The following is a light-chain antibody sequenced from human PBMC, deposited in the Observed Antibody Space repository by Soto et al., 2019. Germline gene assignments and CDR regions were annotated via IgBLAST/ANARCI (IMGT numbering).Light chain of an antibody. CDR2: GAS. Sequence: IVLTQSTGTLSLSPGERATLSCRASQSVSSSYLAWYQQKPGQAPRLLIYGASSRATGIPDRFSGSGSGTDFTLTISRLEPGDFAVYYCQQYGSSPPITFGQGTRLEIK. CDR3: QQYGSSPPIT. CDR1: QSVSSSY. V-gene: IGKV3-20*01. J-gene: IGKJ5*01.